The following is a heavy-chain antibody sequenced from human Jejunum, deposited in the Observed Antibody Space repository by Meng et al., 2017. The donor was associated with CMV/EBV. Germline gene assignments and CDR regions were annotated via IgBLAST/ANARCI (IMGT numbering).Heavy chain of an antibody. CDR1: FRTFP. Sequence: FRTFPMAWVRQAPGKGLEWVSGITDFGGSTNCAASVHGRFTISRDNSKHTLYLQINSLRAEDTAVYYCAKGSGIAAAVSYYGMGVWGQGTTVTVSS. V-gene: IGHV3-23*01. J-gene: IGHJ6*02. CDR2: ITDFGGST. CDR3: AKGSGIAAAVSYYGMGV. D-gene: IGHD6-13*01.